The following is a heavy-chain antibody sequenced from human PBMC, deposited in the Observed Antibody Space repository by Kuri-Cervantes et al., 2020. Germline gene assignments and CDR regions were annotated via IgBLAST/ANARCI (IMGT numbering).Heavy chain of an antibody. Sequence: ASVKVSCKASGYTFTSYGISWVRQAPGQGLEWMGWISAYNGNANYARKLQGRVTMTTDTSTSTAYMELSSLRSEDTAVYYCARQQLLWFGELETTRGTWFDPWGQGTLVTVSS. V-gene: IGHV1-18*01. CDR3: ARQQLLWFGELETTRGTWFDP. D-gene: IGHD3-10*01. CDR1: GYTFTSYG. CDR2: ISAYNGNA. J-gene: IGHJ5*02.